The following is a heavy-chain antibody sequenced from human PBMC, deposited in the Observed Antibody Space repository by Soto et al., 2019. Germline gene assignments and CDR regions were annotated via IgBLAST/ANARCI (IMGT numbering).Heavy chain of an antibody. CDR2: TYYRSKWYN. J-gene: IGHJ3*02. V-gene: IGHV6-1*01. CDR1: GDSVSTNHAT. CDR3: AREGDDYGGKMGDAFDI. Sequence: LGGPSQTLSLTCDISGDSVSTNHATWNWIRQSPSRGLEWLGRTYYRSKWYNDYAVSVKSRITINPDTSKNQFSLQLNSVTPEDTAVYYCAREGDDYGGKMGDAFDIWGQGTMVTVSS. D-gene: IGHD4-17*01.